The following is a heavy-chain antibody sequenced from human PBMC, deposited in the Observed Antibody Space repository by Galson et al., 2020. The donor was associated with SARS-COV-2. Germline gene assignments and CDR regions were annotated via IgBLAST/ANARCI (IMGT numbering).Heavy chain of an antibody. CDR1: GFTFSSYE. Sequence: PGGSLRLSCGASGFTFSSYEMNWVRQAPGKGLEWVSYISRSGSTKYYADSVKGRFTISRDNAKNSLYLQMNSLRAEDTAVYYCARGGVGATTMEDYFDYWGQGTLVTVSS. J-gene: IGHJ4*02. CDR3: ARGGVGATTMEDYFDY. V-gene: IGHV3-48*03. D-gene: IGHD1-26*01. CDR2: ISRSGSTK.